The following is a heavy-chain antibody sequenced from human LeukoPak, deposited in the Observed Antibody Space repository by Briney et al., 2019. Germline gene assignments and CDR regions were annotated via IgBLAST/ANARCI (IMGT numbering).Heavy chain of an antibody. D-gene: IGHD2-15*01. CDR2: ISNNGGYT. Sequence: PGGSLRLSCAASEFTFSSSAMSWVRQAPGKGLGWVSAISNNGGYTYYADSVQGRFTISRDNSKSTLCLQMNSLRAEDTAVYYCAKQLGYCSDGSCYFPYWGQGTLVTVSS. V-gene: IGHV3-23*01. CDR1: EFTFSSSA. J-gene: IGHJ4*02. CDR3: AKQLGYCSDGSCYFPY.